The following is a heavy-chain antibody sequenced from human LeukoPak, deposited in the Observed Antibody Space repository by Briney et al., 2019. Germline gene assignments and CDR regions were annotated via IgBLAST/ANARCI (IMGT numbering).Heavy chain of an antibody. CDR3: ARDKNGLTWFDP. V-gene: IGHV3-30*04. CDR2: ISYDGSNK. CDR1: GFTFSSYA. J-gene: IGHJ5*02. Sequence: GGSLRLSCAASGFTFSSYAMHWVRQAPGKGLEWVAVISYDGSNKYYADSVKGRFTISRDNSKNTLYLQMNSLRAEDTAVYYCARDKNGLTWFDPWGQGTLVTVSS. D-gene: IGHD2-2*03.